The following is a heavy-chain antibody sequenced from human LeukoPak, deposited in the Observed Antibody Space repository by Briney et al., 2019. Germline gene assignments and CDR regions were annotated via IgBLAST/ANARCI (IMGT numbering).Heavy chain of an antibody. D-gene: IGHD3-22*01. V-gene: IGHV3-74*01. CDR2: INSDGSST. Sequence: GGSLRLSCAASGFTFSSYWMHWVRQAPGKGLVWVSRINSDGSSTSYADSVKGRFTISRDNAKNTLYLQMNSLRAEDTAVYYCATPDSSGYYYLYWGQGTLVTVSS. CDR3: ATPDSSGYYYLY. CDR1: GFTFSSYW. J-gene: IGHJ4*02.